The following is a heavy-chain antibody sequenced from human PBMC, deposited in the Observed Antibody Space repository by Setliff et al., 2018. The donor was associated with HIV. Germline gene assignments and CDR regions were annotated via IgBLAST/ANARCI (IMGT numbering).Heavy chain of an antibody. V-gene: IGHV1-69*10. CDR2: TIPMSDIP. Sequence: SVKVSCKASGFTFNHYALSWVRQAPGQRPEWMGGTIPMSDIPNYAQNFQGRVTITADHSTTTTYMELSSLRSEDTAVYYCARALWVDGDYYYGMDVWGQGTTVTVSS. D-gene: IGHD5-18*01. CDR3: ARALWVDGDYYYGMDV. J-gene: IGHJ6*02. CDR1: GFTFNHYA.